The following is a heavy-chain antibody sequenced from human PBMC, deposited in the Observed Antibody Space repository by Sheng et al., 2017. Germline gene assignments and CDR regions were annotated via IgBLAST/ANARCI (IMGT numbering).Heavy chain of an antibody. D-gene: IGHD3-3*01. CDR3: AIPPYDFWSGYNPQLDYYYYGMDV. CDR1: GFTFSSYA. J-gene: IGHJ6*02. V-gene: IGHV3-23*01. Sequence: EVQLLESGGGLVQPGGSLRLSCAASGFTFSSYAMSWVRQAPGKGLLWVSRISSDGSVTDYADSVKGRFTISRDNSKNTLYLQMNSLRAEDTAVYYCAIPPYDFWSGYNPQLDYYYYGMDVWGQGP. CDR2: ISSDGSVT.